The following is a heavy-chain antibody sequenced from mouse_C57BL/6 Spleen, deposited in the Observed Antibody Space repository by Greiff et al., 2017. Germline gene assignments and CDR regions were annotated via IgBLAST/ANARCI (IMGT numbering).Heavy chain of an antibody. CDR3: ARFSSNDAMDY. Sequence: QSCKASGYTFTSYWMQWVKQRPGQGLEWIGEIDPSDSYTNYNQKFKGKATLTVDTSSSTAYMQLSSLTSEDSAVYYCARFSSNDAMDYWGQGTSVTVSS. D-gene: IGHD1-1*01. CDR2: IDPSDSYT. J-gene: IGHJ4*01. V-gene: IGHV1-50*01. CDR1: GYTFTSYW.